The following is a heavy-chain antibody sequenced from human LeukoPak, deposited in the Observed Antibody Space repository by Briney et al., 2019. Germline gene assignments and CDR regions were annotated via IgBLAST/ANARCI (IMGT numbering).Heavy chain of an antibody. D-gene: IGHD3-16*01. CDR3: AREDTFGGVTQLN. CDR2: IYPGESIYASENT. CDR1: GVSISAYY. Sequence: PSETLSLTCRVSGVSISAYYWSWIRQPAGKGLEWIGRIYPGESIYASENTNYNPSLKSRVSMSGDTSKNQFSLKLSSVTAADTAVYYCAREDTFGGVTQLNWGQGTLVTVSS. V-gene: IGHV4-4*07. J-gene: IGHJ4*02.